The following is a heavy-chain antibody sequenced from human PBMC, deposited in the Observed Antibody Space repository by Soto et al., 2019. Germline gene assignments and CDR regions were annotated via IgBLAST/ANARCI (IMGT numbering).Heavy chain of an antibody. V-gene: IGHV2-5*01. CDR1: GFALTSSGVG. CDR3: AHSAYSGSSDYFDY. Sequence: QITLRESGPTLVKPTQTLTLTCTFSGFALTSSGVGVAWIRQSQGKAPEWLALIYWNGDKRYSPSLKSRLTITKYTSRNQVVLTMNNMDPVDTATYYCAHSAYSGSSDYFDYWGQGTLVTVSS. J-gene: IGHJ4*02. CDR2: IYWNGDK. D-gene: IGHD6-6*01.